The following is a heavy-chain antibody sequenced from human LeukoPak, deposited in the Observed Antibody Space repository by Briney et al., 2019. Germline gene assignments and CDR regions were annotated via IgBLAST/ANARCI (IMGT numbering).Heavy chain of an antibody. CDR3: TRAGYTISAFHSDF. CDR1: GLSISSYW. CDR2: IDTTGRT. V-gene: IGHV4-4*07. Sequence: SGALSLTCDVSGLSISSYWWSGVRKPAGKGLEGIGRIDTTGRTNYSRSFQSRVTMSIDRSKNHFSLTLRSVTAADTAVYYCTRAGYTISAFHSDFWGQGAPVTVYS. J-gene: IGHJ4*02. D-gene: IGHD5-24*01.